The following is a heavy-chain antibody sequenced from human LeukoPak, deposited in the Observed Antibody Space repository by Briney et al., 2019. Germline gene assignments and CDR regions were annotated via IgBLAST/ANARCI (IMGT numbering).Heavy chain of an antibody. Sequence: PSETLSLTCTVSGGSISSSSYYWGWIRQPPGKGLGWIGSIYYSGSTYYNPSLKSRVTISVDTSKNQFSLKLSSVTAADTAVYYCAREAPPIVVVPAARFDPWGQGTLVTVSS. CDR2: IYYSGST. CDR1: GGSISSSSYY. J-gene: IGHJ5*02. CDR3: AREAPPIVVVPAARFDP. V-gene: IGHV4-39*07. D-gene: IGHD2-2*01.